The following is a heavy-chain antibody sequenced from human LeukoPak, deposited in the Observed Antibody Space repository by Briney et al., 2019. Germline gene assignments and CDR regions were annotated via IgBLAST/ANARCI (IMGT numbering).Heavy chain of an antibody. CDR1: GFTFGDYG. CDR2: IRSEAHDTTP. Sequence: GGSLRLSCTASGFTFGDYGMSWFRQAPGKGLEWVGFIRSEAHDTTPQYGASVQGRFTISKDDSRRIAFLQMSSLKTEDTAVYYCSRAAGYDFILEYWGQGTLLTVSS. D-gene: IGHD5-12*01. V-gene: IGHV3-49*03. J-gene: IGHJ4*02. CDR3: SRAAGYDFILEY.